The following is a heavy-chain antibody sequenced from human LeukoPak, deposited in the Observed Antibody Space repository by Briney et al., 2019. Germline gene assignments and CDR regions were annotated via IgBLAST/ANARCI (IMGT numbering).Heavy chain of an antibody. D-gene: IGHD6-19*01. J-gene: IGHJ4*02. Sequence: PGRSLRLSCAASGFTFSDYYMNWIRQAPGKGLEWVSYISSSGSTIYYADSVKGRFTISRDNAKNSLYLQMNSLRAEDTAVYYCARDAIAVAGTGIDYWGQGTLVTVSS. CDR2: ISSSGSTI. CDR3: ARDAIAVAGTGIDY. CDR1: GFTFSDYY. V-gene: IGHV3-11*01.